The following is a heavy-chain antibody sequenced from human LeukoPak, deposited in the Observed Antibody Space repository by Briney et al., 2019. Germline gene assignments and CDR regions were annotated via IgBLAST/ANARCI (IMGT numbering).Heavy chain of an antibody. Sequence: QASETLSLTRTVSGGSIDSSSYYRGWIRQPPGKGLEWIGSIYSSGSTYYNPSLKSRVTISVDTSKNQFSLRLSSVAAADTAVYYCARLHSTHSSNSWGQGTLVTVSS. CDR1: GGSIDSSSYY. D-gene: IGHD6-13*01. CDR2: IYSSGST. J-gene: IGHJ4*02. V-gene: IGHV4-39*01. CDR3: ARLHSTHSSNS.